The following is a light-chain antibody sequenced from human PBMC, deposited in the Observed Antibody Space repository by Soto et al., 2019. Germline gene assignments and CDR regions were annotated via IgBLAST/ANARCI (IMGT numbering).Light chain of an antibody. CDR1: QDISVY. CDR2: GAS. J-gene: IGKJ2*01. CDR3: QQVNTHSYT. Sequence: QLTQSPSSLSASVGDRVTITCRASQDISVYLAWYQQKPGKAPKLLIYGASTLQSGVPSRFSGSGSGTDFTLTISSLQPEDFTSYYCQQVNTHSYTFGQGTKLEIK. V-gene: IGKV1-9*01.